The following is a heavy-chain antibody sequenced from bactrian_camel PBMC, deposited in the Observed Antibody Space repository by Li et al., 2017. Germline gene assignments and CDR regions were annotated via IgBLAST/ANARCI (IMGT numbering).Heavy chain of an antibody. Sequence: VQLVESGGGLVQPGGSLRLSCEASGFTFSNYWMFWARQAPGKGLEWVSTISGGGDNTYYADSVKGRFTISRDNAKNTLYLQLSDLKTEDTAMYYCAKDTMRYGGTWSYNYWGQGTQVTVS. J-gene: IGHJ4*01. D-gene: IGHD6*01. CDR1: GFTFSNYW. V-gene: IGHV3S1*01. CDR2: ISGGGDNT. CDR3: AKDTMRYGGTWSYNY.